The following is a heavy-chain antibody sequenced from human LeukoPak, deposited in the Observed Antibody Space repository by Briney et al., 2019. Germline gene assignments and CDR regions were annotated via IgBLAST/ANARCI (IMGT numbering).Heavy chain of an antibody. Sequence: TGGSLRLSCAASGFTFSSYAMSWVRQAPGKGLEWVSAISGSGGSTYYADSVKGRFTISRDNSKNTLYLQMNSLRAEDTAVYYCAIHHSGYGHFDYWGQGTLVTVSS. V-gene: IGHV3-23*01. CDR3: AIHHSGYGHFDY. CDR1: GFTFSSYA. D-gene: IGHD5-12*01. J-gene: IGHJ4*02. CDR2: ISGSGGST.